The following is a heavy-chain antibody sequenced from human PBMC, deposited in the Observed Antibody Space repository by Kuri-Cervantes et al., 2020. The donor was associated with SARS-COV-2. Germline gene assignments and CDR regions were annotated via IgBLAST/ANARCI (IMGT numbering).Heavy chain of an antibody. J-gene: IGHJ6*02. Sequence: ASVKVSCKASGYTFTSYYMHWVRQAPGQGLEWMGIINPSSGSTNYAQKFQGRVTMTRDTSTSTVYMELSSLRSEDTAVYYCARETYSGYDSHYYYYYGMDVWGQGTTVTVSS. CDR3: ARETYSGYDSHYYYYYGMDV. CDR2: INPSSGST. D-gene: IGHD5-12*01. V-gene: IGHV1-46*01. CDR1: GYTFTSYY.